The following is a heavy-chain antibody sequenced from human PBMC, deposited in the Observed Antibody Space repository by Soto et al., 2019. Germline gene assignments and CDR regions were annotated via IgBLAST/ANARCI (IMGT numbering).Heavy chain of an antibody. V-gene: IGHV3-33*01. Sequence: GGSMRLSCAASGFTFSSYGMHWVRQAPGKGLEWVAVIWYDGSNKYYADSVKGRFTIPRDNSKNTLYLQMNSLRAEDTAVYYCAREYPGIAAAYPGIRQVQPIDYWGQGTLVTVSS. CDR1: GFTFSSYG. CDR2: IWYDGSNK. J-gene: IGHJ4*02. D-gene: IGHD6-13*01. CDR3: AREYPGIAAAYPGIRQVQPIDY.